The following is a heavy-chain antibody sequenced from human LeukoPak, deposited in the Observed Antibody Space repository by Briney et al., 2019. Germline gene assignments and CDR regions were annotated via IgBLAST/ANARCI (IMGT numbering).Heavy chain of an antibody. CDR2: IYSGGRA. Sequence: GGSLRLSCAASGFIVSGNYMSWVRLAPGKGLEWVSVIYSGGRAYYADSVKGRFAISRDNSKNTLFLQMNSLRAEDTAVYYCARAPFRGYSTGWYRSFDYWGQGTPVTVSS. D-gene: IGHD6-19*01. J-gene: IGHJ4*02. CDR1: GFIVSGNY. CDR3: ARAPFRGYSTGWYRSFDY. V-gene: IGHV3-66*01.